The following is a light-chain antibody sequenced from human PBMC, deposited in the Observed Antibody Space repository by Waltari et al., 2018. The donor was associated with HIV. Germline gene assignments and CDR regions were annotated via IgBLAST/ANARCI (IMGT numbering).Light chain of an antibody. CDR3: CSYAGSNSLV. J-gene: IGLJ2*01. V-gene: IGLV2-23*02. CDR1: TSDVECHNL. Sequence: QSSLTQPTHVSGSRRPSITIHWSATTSDVECHNLVPWYQQNPGKAPKFIIYEVSKRPSGVSNRFSASKSGNTASLTISGLQAEDEADYYCCSYAGSNSLVFGGGTKLTVL. CDR2: EVS.